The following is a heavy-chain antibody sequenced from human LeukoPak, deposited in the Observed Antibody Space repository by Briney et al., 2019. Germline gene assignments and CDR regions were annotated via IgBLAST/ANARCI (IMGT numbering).Heavy chain of an antibody. J-gene: IGHJ4*02. Sequence: GGSLRLSCAASGFPFSSYAMSWVRQAPGKGLEWVSAISGSGGSTYYADSVKGRFTISRDNSKNTLYLQMNSLRAEDTAVYYCAKDWFGELFVDYWGQGTLVTVSS. V-gene: IGHV3-23*01. CDR1: GFPFSSYA. CDR3: AKDWFGELFVDY. CDR2: ISGSGGST. D-gene: IGHD3-10*01.